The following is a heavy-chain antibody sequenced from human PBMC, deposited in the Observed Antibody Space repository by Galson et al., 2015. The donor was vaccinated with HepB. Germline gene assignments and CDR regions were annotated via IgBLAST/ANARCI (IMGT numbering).Heavy chain of an antibody. CDR3: ARGLEMATIIS. D-gene: IGHD5-24*01. Sequence: SLRLSCAASGFTFSSYSMNWVRQAPGKGLEWVSSISTSSSYIYYADSVKGRFTNSRDNAMNSLYLQMNILRAEDTDVSYCARGLEMATIISWGQGTLVTVSS. J-gene: IGHJ4*02. V-gene: IGHV3-21*01. CDR2: ISTSSSYI. CDR1: GFTFSSYS.